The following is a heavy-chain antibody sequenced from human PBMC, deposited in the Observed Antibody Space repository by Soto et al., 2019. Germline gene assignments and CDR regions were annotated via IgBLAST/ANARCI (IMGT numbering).Heavy chain of an antibody. J-gene: IGHJ3*02. Sequence: EVQLLESGGGLVQPGGSLRLSCAASGFTFSSYAMSWVRQAPGKGLEWVSAISGSGGSTYYADSVKGRFTISRDNSKNMLYLQINRLGAEDKAVYYCVKDSEVVVAADDAFDIWGQGTMVTVSS. D-gene: IGHD2-15*01. CDR2: ISGSGGST. V-gene: IGHV3-23*01. CDR3: VKDSEVVVAADDAFDI. CDR1: GFTFSSYA.